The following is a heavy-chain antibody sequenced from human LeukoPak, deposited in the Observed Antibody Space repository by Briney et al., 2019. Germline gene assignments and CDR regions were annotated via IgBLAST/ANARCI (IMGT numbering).Heavy chain of an antibody. CDR2: IYPGDSDT. V-gene: IGHV5-51*01. D-gene: IGHD1-7*01. J-gene: IGHJ4*02. Sequence: GESLKISCKGSGYSFTSYWIGWVRQMPGKGLEWIGIIYPGDSDTRYSPSFQGQVTISADKSISTAYLQCTSPKPSDAAMYYCARRHQTGTPDYWGQGTLVTVSS. CDR1: GYSFTSYW. CDR3: ARRHQTGTPDY.